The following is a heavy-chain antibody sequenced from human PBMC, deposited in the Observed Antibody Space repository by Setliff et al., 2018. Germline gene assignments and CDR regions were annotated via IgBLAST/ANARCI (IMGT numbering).Heavy chain of an antibody. CDR2: INQDGGGE. Sequence: GGSLRLSCAASGFTFSSYGMHWVRQAPGKGLEWVASINQDGGGESYVDSVKGRFTISRDNAKNSLYLQMNSLRVEDTAVYYCAKGGTHESDYWGQGTLVTVSS. J-gene: IGHJ4*02. CDR1: GFTFSSYG. D-gene: IGHD3-16*01. V-gene: IGHV3-7*03. CDR3: AKGGTHESDY.